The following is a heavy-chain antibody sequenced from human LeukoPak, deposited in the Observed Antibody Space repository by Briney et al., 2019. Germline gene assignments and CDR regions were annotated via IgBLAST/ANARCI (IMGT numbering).Heavy chain of an antibody. Sequence: KPGGSLRLTCAASGFTFSDYYMSWIRQAPGKGLEWVSYISSSSSYTNYADSVEGRFTISRDNAKNSLYLQMNSLRAEDTAVYYCARVGVATPRNNWFDPWGQGTLVTVSS. D-gene: IGHD1-26*01. V-gene: IGHV3-11*06. J-gene: IGHJ5*02. CDR3: ARVGVATPRNNWFDP. CDR1: GFTFSDYY. CDR2: ISSSSSYT.